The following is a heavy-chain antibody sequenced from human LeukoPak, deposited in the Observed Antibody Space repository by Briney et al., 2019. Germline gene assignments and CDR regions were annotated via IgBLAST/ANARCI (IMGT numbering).Heavy chain of an antibody. CDR3: ARLRVRGYGYGPWEGPTWLDY. V-gene: IGHV4-59*01. Sequence: SETLSLTCTVSGGSISSYYWSWIRQPPGKGLEWIGYIYYSGSTNYNPSLNSRVTISVDTSKNQFSLRLSSVTAADTAVYYCARLRVRGYGYGPWEGPTWLDYWGQGTLVTVSS. CDR2: IYYSGST. CDR1: GGSISSYY. D-gene: IGHD5-18*01. J-gene: IGHJ4*02.